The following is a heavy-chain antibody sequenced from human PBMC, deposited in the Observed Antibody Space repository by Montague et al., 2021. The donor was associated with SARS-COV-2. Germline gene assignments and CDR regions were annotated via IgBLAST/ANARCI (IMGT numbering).Heavy chain of an antibody. CDR3: ARDLTYYDILTGYFAECPHYYYYYGMDV. V-gene: IGHV3-33*05. Sequence: SLRLSCAASGFTFSSYGMHWVRQAPGKGLEWVAVISYDGSNTYYADSVKGRFTISRDNSKNTLYLQMNSLRAEDTAVYYCARDLTYYDILTGYFAECPHYYYYYGMDVWGQGTTVTVSS. CDR1: GFTFSSYG. J-gene: IGHJ6*02. D-gene: IGHD3-9*01. CDR2: ISYDGSNT.